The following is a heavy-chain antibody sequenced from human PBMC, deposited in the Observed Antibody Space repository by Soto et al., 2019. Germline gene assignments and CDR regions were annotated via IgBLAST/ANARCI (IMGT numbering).Heavy chain of an antibody. D-gene: IGHD3-16*01. CDR3: AKDDLKWGYFDY. CDR1: GFTFSSYG. J-gene: IGHJ4*02. CDR2: ISYDGSNK. Sequence: QVQLVESGGGVVQPGRSLRLSCAASGFTFSSYGMHWVRQAPGKGLEWVAVISYDGSNKYYADSVKGRFTISRDNSKNTLYLQMNSLRAEDTAVYYCAKDDLKWGYFDYWGQGTLVTVSS. V-gene: IGHV3-30*18.